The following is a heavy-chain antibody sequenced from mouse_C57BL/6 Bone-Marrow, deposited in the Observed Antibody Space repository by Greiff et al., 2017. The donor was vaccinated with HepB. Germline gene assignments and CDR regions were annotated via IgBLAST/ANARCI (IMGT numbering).Heavy chain of an antibody. J-gene: IGHJ3*01. V-gene: IGHV5-12*01. CDR2: ISNGGGST. D-gene: IGHD2-3*01. CDR3: ARHDEAWFAY. Sequence: EVKLVESGGGLVQPGGSLKLSCAASGFTFSDYYMYWVRQTPEKRLEWVAYISNGGGSTYYPDTVKGRFTISRDNAKNTLYLQMSRLKSEDTAMYYCARHDEAWFAYWGQGTLVTVSA. CDR1: GFTFSDYY.